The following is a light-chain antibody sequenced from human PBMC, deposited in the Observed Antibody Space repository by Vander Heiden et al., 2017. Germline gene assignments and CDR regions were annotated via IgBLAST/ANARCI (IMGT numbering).Light chain of an antibody. CDR1: QSISNY. J-gene: IGKJ2*01. V-gene: IGKV1-39*01. Sequence: DIQMTQSPSSLSASVGDRVTITCRASQSISNYLNWYQQTPGKAPKLLIYGATTLQTGVPPNFSGGGSGTDFTLTISRLQPADFAAYYCQQSYTSPYTFGQGTKMAIK. CDR3: QQSYTSPYT. CDR2: GAT.